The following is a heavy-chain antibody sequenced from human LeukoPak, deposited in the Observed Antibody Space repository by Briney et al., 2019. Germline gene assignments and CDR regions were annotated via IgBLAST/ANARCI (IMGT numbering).Heavy chain of an antibody. Sequence: AGSLRLSCVATGLTFSGQSMNWVRQAPGQGLERVANIKHDGSEKYYVDSVQGRFTISREDGKNSLSLQMNRVRAEDTAVYYCAYTNNLKYWGQGTLVVVSS. CDR3: AYTNNLKY. CDR1: GLTFSGQS. D-gene: IGHD3-16*01. V-gene: IGHV3-7*01. J-gene: IGHJ4*02. CDR2: IKHDGSEK.